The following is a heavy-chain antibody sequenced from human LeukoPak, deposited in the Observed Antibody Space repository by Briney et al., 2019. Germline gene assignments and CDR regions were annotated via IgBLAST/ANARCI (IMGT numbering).Heavy chain of an antibody. D-gene: IGHD4-17*01. CDR1: GFTFSSYW. Sequence: GGSLTLSCAVSGFTFSSYWMHWVRQVPGKGLGWVSRMNSDGSTTSYANSVKGRFTISRNNAKNTLYLQMNGLRAEDTAVYYCAKGGVTTLTPLYWGQGTLVTVSS. CDR3: AKGGVTTLTPLY. CDR2: MNSDGSTT. V-gene: IGHV3-74*01. J-gene: IGHJ4*02.